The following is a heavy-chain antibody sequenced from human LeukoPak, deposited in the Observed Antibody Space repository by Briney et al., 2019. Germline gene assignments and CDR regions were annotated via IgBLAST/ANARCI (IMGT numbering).Heavy chain of an antibody. CDR1: GGTFSNDS. Sequence: SVEVSCKVSGGTFSNDSITWVRQAPGQGLEWMGGIIPIFGTANYAQKFQGRVTITADESTSTAYMELSSLRSEDTAVYYCASWGDFGVPWFDYWGQGTLVTVSS. CDR2: IIPIFGTA. V-gene: IGHV1-69*13. D-gene: IGHD3-3*01. J-gene: IGHJ4*02. CDR3: ASWGDFGVPWFDY.